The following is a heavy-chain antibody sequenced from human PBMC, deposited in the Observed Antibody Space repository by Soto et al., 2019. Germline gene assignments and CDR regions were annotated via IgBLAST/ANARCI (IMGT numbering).Heavy chain of an antibody. CDR2: INPSGGHT. J-gene: IGHJ4*02. Sequence: ASVKVSCKASGNTFSNYYIHWVRQAPGQGLEWMGTINPSGGHTTYAQKFLGRVTMTRDTSTSTFYMELTSLRSEDTAVYYCARGGHVVVVTAASDYWGQGTLVTVSS. V-gene: IGHV1-46*03. D-gene: IGHD2-21*02. CDR3: ARGGHVVVVTAASDY. CDR1: GNTFSNYY.